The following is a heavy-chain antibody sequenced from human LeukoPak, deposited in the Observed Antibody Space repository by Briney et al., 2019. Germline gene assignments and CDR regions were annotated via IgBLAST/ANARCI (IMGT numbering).Heavy chain of an antibody. CDR1: GGSISSSSYY. Sequence: SETLSLTYTVSGGSISSSSYYWGWIRQPPGKGLEWIGSIYYSGSTYYNPSLKSRVTISVGTSKNQFSLKLSSVTAADTAVYYCARSRDGYNLSDYWGQGTLVTVSS. V-gene: IGHV4-39*07. D-gene: IGHD5-24*01. CDR2: IYYSGST. CDR3: ARSRDGYNLSDY. J-gene: IGHJ4*02.